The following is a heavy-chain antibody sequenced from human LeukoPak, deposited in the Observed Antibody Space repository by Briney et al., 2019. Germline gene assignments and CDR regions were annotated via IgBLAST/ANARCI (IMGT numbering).Heavy chain of an antibody. CDR2: INHSGST. D-gene: IGHD3-22*01. CDR3: ARVCPDADSSGYYYFSDYFDY. Sequence: PGGSLRLSCAASGFTFSDAWMSWVRQAAGKGLEWIGEINHSGSTNYNPSLKSRVTISVDTSKNQFSLKLSSVTAADTAVYYCARVCPDADSSGYYYFSDYFDYWGQGTLVTVSS. CDR1: GFTFSDAW. V-gene: IGHV4-34*01. J-gene: IGHJ4*02.